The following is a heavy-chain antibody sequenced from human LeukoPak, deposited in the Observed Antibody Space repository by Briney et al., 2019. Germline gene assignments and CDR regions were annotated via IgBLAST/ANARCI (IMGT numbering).Heavy chain of an antibody. CDR1: GYTFTSYA. CDR3: ARVGGITGTTTENWFDP. Sequence: ASVRVSCKASGYTFTSYAMHWVRQAPGQGLEWMGWINPNSGGTNYAQKFQGRVTMTRDTSISTAYMELSRLRSDDTAVYYCARVGGITGTTTENWFDPWGQGTLVTVSS. J-gene: IGHJ5*02. CDR2: INPNSGGT. D-gene: IGHD1-20*01. V-gene: IGHV1-2*02.